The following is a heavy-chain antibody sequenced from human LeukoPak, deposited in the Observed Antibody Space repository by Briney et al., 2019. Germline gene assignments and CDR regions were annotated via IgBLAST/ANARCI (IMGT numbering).Heavy chain of an antibody. J-gene: IGHJ6*02. D-gene: IGHD3-16*02. CDR2: IYSSGNT. V-gene: IGHV4-4*07. CDR3: ARGRYDYVWGSYRYPHYYGMDV. CDR1: GGSINNYY. Sequence: SETLSLTCTVSGGSINNYYWSWIRQPAGKGLEWVGRIYSSGNTHYNPSLKNRATLSVDTSNNQFSLRLNSVTAADTAVYYCARGRYDYVWGSYRYPHYYGMDVWGQGTTVTVSS.